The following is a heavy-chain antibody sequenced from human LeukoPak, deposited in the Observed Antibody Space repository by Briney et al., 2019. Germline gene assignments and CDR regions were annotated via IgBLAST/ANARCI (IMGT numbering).Heavy chain of an antibody. CDR2: IYYSGST. J-gene: IGHJ4*02. Sequence: SETLSLTCTVSGGSISSSSYYWGWIRQPPGKGLEWIGSIYYSGSTYYNPSLESRVTISVDTSKNQFSLKLSSVTAADTAVYYCARFGPRVGGYCSSTSCAANFDYWGQGTLVTVSS. CDR1: GGSISSSSYY. D-gene: IGHD2-2*01. CDR3: ARFGPRVGGYCSSTSCAANFDY. V-gene: IGHV4-39*07.